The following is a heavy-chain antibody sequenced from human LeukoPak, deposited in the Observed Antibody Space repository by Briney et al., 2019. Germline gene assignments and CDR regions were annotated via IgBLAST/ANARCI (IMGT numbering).Heavy chain of an antibody. CDR3: ARGYDILTGYSDLDY. D-gene: IGHD3-9*01. CDR2: ISAYNGNT. V-gene: IGHV1-18*01. Sequence: ASVTVSCKASGYTFTSYGISWVRQAPGQGLEWMGWISAYNGNTNYAQKLQGRVTMTTDTSTSTAYMELRSLRSDDTAVYYCARGYDILTGYSDLDYWGQGTLVTVPS. J-gene: IGHJ4*02. CDR1: GYTFTSYG.